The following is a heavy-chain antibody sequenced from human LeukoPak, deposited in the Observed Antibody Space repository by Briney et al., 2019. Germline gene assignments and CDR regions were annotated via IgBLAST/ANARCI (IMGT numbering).Heavy chain of an antibody. V-gene: IGHV1-2*06. J-gene: IGHJ4*02. CDR2: INPNSGGT. Sequence: ASVKVSCKASGYTFTGYYMHWVRQAPGQGLEWMGRINPNSGGTNYAQKFQGRVTMTGDTSISTAYMELSRLRSDDTAVYYCARGGSRDSYYDFWSGYSDLVRWGQGTLVTVSS. CDR3: ARGGSRDSYYDFWSGYSDLVR. CDR1: GYTFTGYY. D-gene: IGHD3-3*01.